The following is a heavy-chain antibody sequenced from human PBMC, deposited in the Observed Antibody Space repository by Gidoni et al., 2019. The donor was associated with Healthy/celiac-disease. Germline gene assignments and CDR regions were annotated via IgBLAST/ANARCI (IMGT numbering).Heavy chain of an antibody. CDR2: IHHSGST. J-gene: IGHJ6*02. CDR3: ARGRYYDSSGYPRYYYYYGMDV. Sequence: QVQLQQWGAGLLKPSETLSLTCAVYGGSFSGYYWSWIRQPPGKGLEWIGEIHHSGSTNYNPSLKSRVTISVDTSKNQFSLKLSSVTAADTAVYYCARGRYYDSSGYPRYYYYYGMDVWGQGTTVTVSS. V-gene: IGHV4-34*01. CDR1: GGSFSGYY. D-gene: IGHD3-22*01.